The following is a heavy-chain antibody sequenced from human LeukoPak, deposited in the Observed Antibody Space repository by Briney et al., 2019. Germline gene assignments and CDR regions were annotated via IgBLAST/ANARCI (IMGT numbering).Heavy chain of an antibody. D-gene: IGHD4-23*01. CDR3: ARDQTVVTPLDY. CDR2: ISAYNGNT. CDR1: GYAFTSYG. Sequence: ASVKVSCKASGYAFTSYGISWVRQAPGQGLEWMGWISAYNGNTNYAQKLQGRVTMTTDTSTSTAYMELRSLRSDDTAVYYCARDQTVVTPLDYWGQGTLVTVSS. J-gene: IGHJ4*02. V-gene: IGHV1-18*01.